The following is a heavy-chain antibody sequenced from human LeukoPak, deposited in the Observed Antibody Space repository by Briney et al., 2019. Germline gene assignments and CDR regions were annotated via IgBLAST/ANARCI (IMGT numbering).Heavy chain of an antibody. J-gene: IGHJ4*02. CDR3: ARGVPYDSWSGPHYSDY. CDR2: IKQDGSQE. CDR1: GFTFSIYW. V-gene: IGHV3-7*01. D-gene: IGHD3-3*01. Sequence: GGSLRLSCAASGFTFSIYWMNWVRQAPGKGLEWVANIKQDGSQEYYVDSVKGRFTISRDSAKNSLYLQMNSLRAEDTAVYYCARGVPYDSWSGPHYSDYWGQGTLVTVSS.